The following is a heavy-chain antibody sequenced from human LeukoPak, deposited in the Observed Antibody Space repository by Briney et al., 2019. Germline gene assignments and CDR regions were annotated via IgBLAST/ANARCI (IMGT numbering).Heavy chain of an antibody. J-gene: IGHJ6*04. CDR3: ARDPPAYGDYSRGYGMDV. V-gene: IGHV4-30-4*01. CDR2: IYYSRNT. CDR1: GGSISSGDYY. D-gene: IGHD4-17*01. Sequence: PSETLSLTCTVSGGSISSGDYYWSWIRQPPGKGLEWIGYIYYSRNTYYNPSLKSRITISIDTSKNQFSLKLSSVTAADTAVYFCARDPPAYGDYSRGYGMDVWGRGTTVIVSS.